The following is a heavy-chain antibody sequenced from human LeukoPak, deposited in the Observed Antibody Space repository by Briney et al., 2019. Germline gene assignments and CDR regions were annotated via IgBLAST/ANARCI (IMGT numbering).Heavy chain of an antibody. D-gene: IGHD6-13*01. Sequence: ASVKVSCKASGYTFTSYGISWVRQAPGQGLEGMGWISAYNGNTNYAQKLQGRVTMTTDTSTSTAYMELRSLRSDDTAVYYCARDKGYSSRLSAFDIWGQGTMVTVSS. CDR1: GYTFTSYG. J-gene: IGHJ3*02. CDR2: ISAYNGNT. CDR3: ARDKGYSSRLSAFDI. V-gene: IGHV1-18*01.